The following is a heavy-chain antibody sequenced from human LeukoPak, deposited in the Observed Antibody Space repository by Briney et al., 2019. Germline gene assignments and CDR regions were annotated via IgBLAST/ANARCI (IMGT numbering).Heavy chain of an antibody. CDR3: ARDTGDGYDNWFDP. CDR2: INPNNGGT. J-gene: IGHJ5*02. CDR1: GYSFTGYI. Sequence: ASVTVSCKTSGYSFTGYILYWVRQAPGQGLEWMGWINPNNGGTKIAHKFQGRVTMTRDTSITTVYMELSSLLYDDTAVYYCARDTGDGYDNWFDPWGQGTLVTVSS. V-gene: IGHV1-2*02. D-gene: IGHD3-22*01.